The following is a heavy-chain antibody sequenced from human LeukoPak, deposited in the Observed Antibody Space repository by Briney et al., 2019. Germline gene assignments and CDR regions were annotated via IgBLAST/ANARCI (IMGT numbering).Heavy chain of an antibody. CDR2: INHSGST. CDR1: GGSFSGYY. J-gene: IGHJ4*02. D-gene: IGHD3-9*01. CDR3: AGARYFGPKNFDY. Sequence: PSETLSLTCAVYGGSFSGYYWSWIRQPPGKGLERIGEINHSGSTNYNPSLKSRVTISVDTSKNQFSLKLSSVTAADTAVYYCAGARYFGPKNFDYWGQGTLVTVSS. V-gene: IGHV4-34*01.